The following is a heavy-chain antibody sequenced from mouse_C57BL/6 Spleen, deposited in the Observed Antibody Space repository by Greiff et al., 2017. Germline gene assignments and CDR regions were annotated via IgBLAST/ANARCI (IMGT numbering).Heavy chain of an antibody. CDR1: GYTFTSYW. V-gene: IGHV1-64*01. CDR2: IHPNSGST. J-gene: IGHJ3*01. CDR3: ARGGGAGIAY. Sequence: QVQLQQPGAELVKPGASVKLSCKASGYTFTSYWMHWVKQRPGQGLEWIGMIHPNSGSTNYNEKFKSKATLTVDKSSSTAYMQLSSLTSEDSAVYYCARGGGAGIAYWGQGTLVTVSA.